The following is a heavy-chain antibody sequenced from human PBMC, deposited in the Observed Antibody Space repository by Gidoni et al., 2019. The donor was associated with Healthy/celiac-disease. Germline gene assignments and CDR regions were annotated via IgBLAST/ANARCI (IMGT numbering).Heavy chain of an antibody. Sequence: EVQLVESGGGLVQPGGSLRLPCAASGLTFSTYGLSWVRQAPGKGLEWVANIKQDGSEKYYVDSVKGRFTISRDNAKNSLYLQMNSLRAEDTAVYYCARDRYVAAVGYYYYGMDVWGQGTTVTVSS. V-gene: IGHV3-7*01. D-gene: IGHD6-13*01. CDR3: ARDRYVAAVGYYYYGMDV. J-gene: IGHJ6*02. CDR2: IKQDGSEK. CDR1: GLTFSTYG.